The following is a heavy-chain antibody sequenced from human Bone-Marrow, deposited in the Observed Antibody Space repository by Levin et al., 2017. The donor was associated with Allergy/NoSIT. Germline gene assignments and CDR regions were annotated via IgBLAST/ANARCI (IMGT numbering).Heavy chain of an antibody. Sequence: PSETLSLTCSVSGGSISSKTYYWSWIRQHPGKGLEWIGYIYYTGKTYYNPSLESRVTLSVDTSKNQFSLRLTSVTAADTAMYYCAKYVTGTNGWFDSWGRGTLVTVSS. J-gene: IGHJ5*01. D-gene: IGHD1-20*01. CDR2: IYYTGKT. CDR1: GGSISSKTYY. V-gene: IGHV4-31*03. CDR3: AKYVTGTNGWFDS.